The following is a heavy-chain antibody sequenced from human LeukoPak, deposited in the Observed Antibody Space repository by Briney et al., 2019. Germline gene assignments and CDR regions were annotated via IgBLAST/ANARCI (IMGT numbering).Heavy chain of an antibody. Sequence: PGRSLRLSCAASGFTFSSYGMHWVRQAPGKGLEWVAVIWYDGSNKYYADSAKGRFTISRDNSKNTLYLQMNSLRAEDTAVYYCARDAGHHYDFWSGYFSSDAGRPFDIWGQGTMVTVSS. CDR3: ARDAGHHYDFWSGYFSSDAGRPFDI. V-gene: IGHV3-33*01. CDR2: IWYDGSNK. D-gene: IGHD3-3*01. CDR1: GFTFSSYG. J-gene: IGHJ3*02.